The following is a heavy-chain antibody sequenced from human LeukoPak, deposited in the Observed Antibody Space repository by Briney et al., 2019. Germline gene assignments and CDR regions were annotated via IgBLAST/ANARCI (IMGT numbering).Heavy chain of an antibody. CDR2: INSDGSST. D-gene: IGHD5-18*01. CDR1: GFTFSSYG. J-gene: IGHJ4*02. V-gene: IGHV3-74*01. CDR3: VRGQGYSYGAY. Sequence: PGGSLRLSCAASGFTFSSYGMHWVRQAPGKGLVWVSRINSDGSSTTYADSVKGRFTISRDNAKNTLYLQMNSLRAEDTAVYYCVRGQGYSYGAYWGQGTLVTVSS.